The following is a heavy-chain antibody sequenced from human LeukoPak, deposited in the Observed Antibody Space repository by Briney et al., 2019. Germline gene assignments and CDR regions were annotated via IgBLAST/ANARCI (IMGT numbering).Heavy chain of an antibody. D-gene: IGHD6-13*01. CDR2: IKEDGSEK. CDR1: GFTFSNYW. CDR3: ASGRQLGY. V-gene: IGHV3-7*01. J-gene: IGHJ4*02. Sequence: GGSLRLSCAASGFTFSNYWMSGVRQAPGKGVEWVANIKEDGSEKYYVDSVKGRFTISRDNARNSLYLQMNSLRAEDTAVYYCASGRQLGYWGQGTLVTVSS.